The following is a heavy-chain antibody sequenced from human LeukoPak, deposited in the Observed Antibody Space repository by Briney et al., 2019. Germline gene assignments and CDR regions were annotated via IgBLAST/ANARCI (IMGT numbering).Heavy chain of an antibody. CDR3: ARVAWGSAADAFDI. CDR1: GFTFWSYW. J-gene: IGHJ3*02. V-gene: IGHV3-74*01. D-gene: IGHD3-16*01. CDR2: IYSDGSST. Sequence: PGGSLRLSCAASGFTFWSYWMHWVRQAPGEGLVWVSRIYSDGSSTSYAGSVKSRFTISRDNAKLTLYLQMNSLRAEDTAVYYRARVAWGSAADAFDIWGQGTMVTVSS.